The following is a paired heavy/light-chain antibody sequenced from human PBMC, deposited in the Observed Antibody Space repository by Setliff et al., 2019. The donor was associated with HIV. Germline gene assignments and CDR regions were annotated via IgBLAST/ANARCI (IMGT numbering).Heavy chain of an antibody. J-gene: IGHJ6*02. CDR3: ARIRGTVTTTANYGMDV. D-gene: IGHD4-17*01. CDR1: GFSLDTSGMC. Sequence: QVTLRESGPALVKPTQTLTLTCSFSGFSLDTSGMCVSWVRQPPGKALEWLARIDWDDDKFYSTSLKTRLTISKDTSKNQVVLTMTNMDPVDTATYYCARIRGTVTTTANYGMDVWGQGTTVTVSS. CDR2: IDWDDDK. V-gene: IGHV2-70*17.
Light chain of an antibody. CDR1: QTITSF. CDR3: QQSYSTPLT. V-gene: IGKV1-39*01. J-gene: IGKJ3*01. CDR2: AAS. Sequence: DIQMTQSPSSLSASVGDRVTITCRASQTITSFLNWYQQKPGKAPKLLIYAASTLQSGVPSRFSGSGSGTDFTLIISSLQPEDSATYFCQQSYSTPLTFGPGTKVDVK.